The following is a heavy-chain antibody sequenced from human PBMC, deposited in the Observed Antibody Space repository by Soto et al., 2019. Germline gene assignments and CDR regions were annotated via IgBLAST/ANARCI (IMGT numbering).Heavy chain of an antibody. CDR3: ARDTADWEYYYGMDV. Sequence: QVQLVQSGAEVKKPGASVKVSCKASGYTFTSYGISWVRQAPGQGLEWMGWISAYNVNTNYAQKLQGRVTMTTDTSTSTAYMEMRSLRSDDTDVYYCARDTADWEYYYGMDVWGQGTTVTVSS. J-gene: IGHJ6*02. CDR2: ISAYNVNT. D-gene: IGHD1-26*01. V-gene: IGHV1-18*01. CDR1: GYTFTSYG.